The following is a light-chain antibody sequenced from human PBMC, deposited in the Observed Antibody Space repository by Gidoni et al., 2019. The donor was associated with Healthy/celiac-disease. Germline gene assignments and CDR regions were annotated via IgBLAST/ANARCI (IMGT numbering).Light chain of an antibody. CDR3: QQRSNWLGT. Sequence: EIVLTQSPATLSLSPGERATLSCRASQGVSSYLAWYQQKPGQAPRLLIYDASNRATGIPARFSGSGPGTDFTLTISSLEPEDFAVYYCQQRSNWLGTFXGXTKVEIK. J-gene: IGKJ4*01. CDR2: DAS. V-gene: IGKV3D-11*01. CDR1: QGVSSY.